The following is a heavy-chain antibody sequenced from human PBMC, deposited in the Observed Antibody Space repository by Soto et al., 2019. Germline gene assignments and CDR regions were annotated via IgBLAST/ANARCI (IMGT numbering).Heavy chain of an antibody. D-gene: IGHD3-22*01. CDR3: AHYYDSSGPLDAFAI. Sequence: SDTLSLTCTVSGGSISSSSYYWGWIRQPPGKGLEWIGSIYYSGSTYYNPSLKSRVTISVDTSKNQFSLKLSSVTAADTAVYYCAHYYDSSGPLDAFAIWGQGTMVTVSS. J-gene: IGHJ3*02. CDR2: IYYSGST. CDR1: GGSISSSSYY. V-gene: IGHV4-39*01.